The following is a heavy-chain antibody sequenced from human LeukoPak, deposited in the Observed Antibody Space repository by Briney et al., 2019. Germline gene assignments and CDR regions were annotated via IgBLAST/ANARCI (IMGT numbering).Heavy chain of an antibody. Sequence: SETLSLTCTVSGGSVNSDTYYWTWMRQPPGKGLEWIGFIYYSGGTNYNPSLKSRVTISVDTSKNQFYLHLISVTAADTAVYYCARILVGVTADYWGRGTLVTVSS. V-gene: IGHV4-61*01. CDR2: IYYSGGT. CDR1: GGSVNSDTYY. J-gene: IGHJ4*02. D-gene: IGHD2-15*01. CDR3: ARILVGVTADY.